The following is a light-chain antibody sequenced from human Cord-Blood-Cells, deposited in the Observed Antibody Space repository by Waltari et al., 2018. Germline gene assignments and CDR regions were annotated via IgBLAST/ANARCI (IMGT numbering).Light chain of an antibody. CDR1: SSNIGSNT. J-gene: IGLJ2*01. CDR3: AAWDDSLNGPVV. CDR2: SNN. V-gene: IGLV1-44*01. Sequence: QSVLTQPPSASGTPGQRVTISCSGSSSNIGSNTVNWYQQLPGTAPKLHIYSNNQRPSGVPDRFSGSKSGTSASLAISGLQSEDEADYYCAAWDDSLNGPVVFGGGTKLTVL.